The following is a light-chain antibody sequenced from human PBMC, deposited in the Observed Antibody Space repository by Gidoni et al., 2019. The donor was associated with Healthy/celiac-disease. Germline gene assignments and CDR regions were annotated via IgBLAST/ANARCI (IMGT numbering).Light chain of an antibody. CDR3: QQRSNWPVT. J-gene: IGKJ5*01. Sequence: EIVLTQSPATLSLSPGERATLSCRASQRVSSYLAWYQQKPGQAPRLRIYDASNRAPGIPARFSGSGSGTDFTLTISSLEPEDFAVYYCQQRSNWPVTFGQGTRLEIK. CDR2: DAS. V-gene: IGKV3-11*01. CDR1: QRVSSY.